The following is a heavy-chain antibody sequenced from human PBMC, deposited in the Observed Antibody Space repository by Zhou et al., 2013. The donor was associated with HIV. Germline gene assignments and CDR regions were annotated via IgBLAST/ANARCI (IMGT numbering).Heavy chain of an antibody. CDR1: GYTFSNYD. J-gene: IGHJ3*02. CDR2: ISGYSGHT. CDR3: ARSKSGTTAFDI. D-gene: IGHD1-1*01. Sequence: QVQLVQSGAEVKKPGASVKVSCKASGYTFSNYDITWVRQAPGQGLEWMGWISGYSGHTNYTQNLQGRVTMTTDTSTSTAYMELRSLRSDDTAVYYCARSKSGTTAFDIWGQGTMVTVSS. V-gene: IGHV1-18*01.